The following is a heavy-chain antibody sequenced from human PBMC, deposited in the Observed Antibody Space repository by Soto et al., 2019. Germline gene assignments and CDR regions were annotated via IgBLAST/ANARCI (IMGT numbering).Heavy chain of an antibody. Sequence: ESGGGVVQPGRSLRLSCAASGFTFSSFGMNWVRQAPGKGLEWVSLIWYDGSKKSYGDSVKGRFTISRDNSRNTVYLQMNSLRADDTAVYYCARDASYYSLWSGYYPSRNGMDVWGQGTTVTVSS. CDR1: GFTFSSFG. D-gene: IGHD3-3*01. V-gene: IGHV3-33*01. CDR2: IWYDGSKK. CDR3: ARDASYYSLWSGYYPSRNGMDV. J-gene: IGHJ6*02.